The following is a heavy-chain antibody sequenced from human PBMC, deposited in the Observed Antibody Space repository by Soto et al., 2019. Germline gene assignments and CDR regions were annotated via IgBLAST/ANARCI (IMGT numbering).Heavy chain of an antibody. D-gene: IGHD4-17*01. CDR3: ARALRVTTHYYYGMDV. Sequence: QVQLVESGGGLVKPGGSLRLSCAASGFTFSDYYMSWIRQAPGKGLEWVSYISSNGSTIYYADSVKGRFTISRDNAKNSLYLQMNSLTAEDPAVYYCARALRVTTHYYYGMDVWGQGTTVTVSS. CDR2: ISSNGSTI. CDR1: GFTFSDYY. J-gene: IGHJ6*02. V-gene: IGHV3-11*01.